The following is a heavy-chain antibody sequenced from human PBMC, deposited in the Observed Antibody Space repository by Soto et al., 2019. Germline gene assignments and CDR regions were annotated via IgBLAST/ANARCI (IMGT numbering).Heavy chain of an antibody. CDR3: GRGVGIAAAGNYYYYYYYMDV. J-gene: IGHJ6*03. CDR1: GGSFSGYY. CDR2: INHSGST. Sequence: SETLSLTCAVYGGSFSGYYWSWIRQPPGKGLEWIGEINHSGSTNYNPSLKSRVTISVDTSKNQFSLKLSSVTAADTAVYYCGRGVGIAAAGNYYYYYYYMDVWGKGTTVTVSS. D-gene: IGHD6-13*01. V-gene: IGHV4-34*01.